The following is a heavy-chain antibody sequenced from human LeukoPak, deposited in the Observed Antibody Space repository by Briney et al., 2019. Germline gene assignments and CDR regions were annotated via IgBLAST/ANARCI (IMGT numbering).Heavy chain of an antibody. CDR3: ATDPAGWELTPFDY. CDR2: ISSSSSYI. CDR1: GFTFSSYS. Sequence: PGGSLRLSCAASGFTFSSYSMNWVRQAPGKGLEWVSSISSSSSYIYYADSVKGRFTISRDNAKNSLYLQMHSLRAEATAVYYCATDPAGWELTPFDYWGQGTLVTVSS. V-gene: IGHV3-21*01. J-gene: IGHJ4*02. D-gene: IGHD1-26*01.